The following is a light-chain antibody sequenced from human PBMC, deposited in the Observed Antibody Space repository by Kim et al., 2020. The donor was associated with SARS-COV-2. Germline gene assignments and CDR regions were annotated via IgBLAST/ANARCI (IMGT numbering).Light chain of an antibody. J-gene: IGLJ3*02. CDR2: DRD. V-gene: IGLV3-19*01. CDR1: SLRLYY. CDR3: TSRDSSGHRLM. Sequence: SSELTQDPAVSVALGQTVRIKCQGDSLRLYYASWYQQKPGQAPLLVIYDRDNRPSGIPDRFSGSTAGNTASLTITGAQAEDEADYYWTSRDSSGHRLMFG.